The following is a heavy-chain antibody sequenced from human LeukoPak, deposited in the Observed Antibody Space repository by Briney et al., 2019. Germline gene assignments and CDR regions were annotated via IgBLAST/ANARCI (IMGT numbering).Heavy chain of an antibody. Sequence: GGSLRLSCAASGFTFSDYYMSWIRQAPGKGLGWVSYISSSGSTIYYADSVKGRFTISRDNAKNSLYLQMNSLRAEDTAVYYCARVSYRWGYDAFDIWGQGTMVTVSS. CDR3: ARVSYRWGYDAFDI. J-gene: IGHJ3*02. CDR2: ISSSGSTI. CDR1: GFTFSDYY. V-gene: IGHV3-11*01. D-gene: IGHD1-26*01.